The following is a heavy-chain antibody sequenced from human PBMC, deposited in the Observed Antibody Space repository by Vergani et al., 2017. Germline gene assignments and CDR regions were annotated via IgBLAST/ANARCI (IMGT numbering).Heavy chain of an antibody. CDR3: ARMGGYDEGDAFRIGYFDS. CDR1: GDSITYGAFY. V-gene: IGHV4-39*07. CDR2: IYYSENK. D-gene: IGHD3-22*01. J-gene: IGHJ4*02. Sequence: QLQLQESGPGLVKPSETLSLTCTVSGDSITYGAFYWGWIRQSPGKGLEWIGSIYYSENKFYNPSLESRVTLSIDTTKNQFSLKLNSVTAADTAMYYCARMGGYDEGDAFRIGYFDSWGPGILVTVSS.